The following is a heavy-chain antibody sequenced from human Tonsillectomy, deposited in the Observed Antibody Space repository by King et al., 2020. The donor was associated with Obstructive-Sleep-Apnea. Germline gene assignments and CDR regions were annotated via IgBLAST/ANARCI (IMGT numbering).Heavy chain of an antibody. Sequence: VQLQESGPGLVKPSETLSLTCTVSGGSISSYYWSWIRQPPGKGLEWIGYIYYIGGTNSNPSLKSRVTISVDTSKNQFSLKLSSVTAADTAVYYCARHKYSYGASGVDYWGQGTLVTVSS. CDR1: GGSISSYY. J-gene: IGHJ4*02. V-gene: IGHV4-59*08. CDR2: IYYIGGT. D-gene: IGHD5-18*01. CDR3: ARHKYSYGASGVDY.